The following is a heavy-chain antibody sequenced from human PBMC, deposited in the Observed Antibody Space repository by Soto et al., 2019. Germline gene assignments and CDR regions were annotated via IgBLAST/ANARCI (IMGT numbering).Heavy chain of an antibody. CDR2: ISGSGGST. CDR1: GFTFSSYA. J-gene: IGHJ6*02. Sequence: PVGSLRLSCAASGFTFSSYAMSWVRKAPGKGLEWVSAISGSGGSTYYADSVKGRFTISRDNSKNTLYLQMNSLRAEDTAVYYCAKEPYYYGSGSYPPAYYYYGMDVWGQGTTVTVSS. V-gene: IGHV3-23*01. D-gene: IGHD3-10*01. CDR3: AKEPYYYGSGSYPPAYYYYGMDV.